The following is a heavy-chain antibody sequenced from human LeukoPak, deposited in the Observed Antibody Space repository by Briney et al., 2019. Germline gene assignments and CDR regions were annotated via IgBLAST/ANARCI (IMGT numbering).Heavy chain of an antibody. V-gene: IGHV3-21*01. J-gene: IGHJ4*02. CDR3: ARDLPSMAARFGLFDY. CDR1: GFTFSSYS. CDR2: ISSSSSYI. Sequence: GGSLRLSCAASGFTFSSYSMNWVRQAPGKGLEWVSSISSSSSYIYYADSVKGRFTISRDNAKNSLYLQMNSLRAEDTALYYCARDLPSMAARFGLFDYWGQGTLVTVSS. D-gene: IGHD6-6*01.